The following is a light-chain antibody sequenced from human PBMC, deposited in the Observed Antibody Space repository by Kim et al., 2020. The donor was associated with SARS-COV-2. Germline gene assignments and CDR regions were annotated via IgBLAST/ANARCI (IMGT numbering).Light chain of an antibody. V-gene: IGLV3-19*01. CDR1: SLRSYY. CDR2: GKN. CDR3: NSRDSSGNHYV. Sequence: LGQTVRITCQGDSLRSYYASWYQQKPGQAPVLVIYGKNNRPSGIPDRFTGSSSGNTASLTITGAQAEDEADYYCNSRDSSGNHYVFGTGTKVTVL. J-gene: IGLJ1*01.